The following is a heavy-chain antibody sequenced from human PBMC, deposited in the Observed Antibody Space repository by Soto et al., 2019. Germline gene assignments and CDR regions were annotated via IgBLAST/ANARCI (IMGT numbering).Heavy chain of an antibody. CDR2: SYHTESTTY. D-gene: IGHD3-10*01. V-gene: IGHV4-59*03. J-gene: IGHJ4*02. CDR3: ATGRVLYGSAY. CDR1: GGSISSYY. Sequence: QVQLQESGPGLVKPSETLSLTCTVSGGSISSYYWSWIRQPPGRGLQWIGYSYHTESTTYNYNPSLKSRVTISLDTSKNQFALKLTSVTAEDTAVYYCATGRVLYGSAYWGQGTLVTVSS.